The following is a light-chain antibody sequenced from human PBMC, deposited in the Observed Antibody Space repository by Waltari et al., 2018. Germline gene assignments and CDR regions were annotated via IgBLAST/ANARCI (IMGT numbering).Light chain of an antibody. V-gene: IGLV2-14*03. Sequence: QSALTQPASVSGSPGQSCTIPCTGTSSNVGGFAYVSWYQQQPGQAPKLMIYDVSNRPSGVSNRFSGSKSGNTASLTISGLQADDEADYYCGSYTSSITLVFGGGTKLTVL. J-gene: IGLJ2*01. CDR3: GSYTSSITLV. CDR2: DVS. CDR1: SSNVGGFAY.